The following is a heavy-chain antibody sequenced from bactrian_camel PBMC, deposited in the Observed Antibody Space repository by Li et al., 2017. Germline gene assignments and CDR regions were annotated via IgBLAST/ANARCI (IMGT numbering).Heavy chain of an antibody. Sequence: DVQLVESGGGLVQPGGSLRLSCTAPGFTFSSYDMTWVRQGPGKGLEWVSAINSEGGSTYYADSVKGRFTISRDNTKNTVWLQMNTLKPEDTATYYCAEGRGSRGEHCYSLNYWGQGTQVTVS. CDR1: GFTFSSYD. CDR2: INSEGGST. V-gene: IGHV3S40*01. J-gene: IGHJ4*01. D-gene: IGHD6*01. CDR3: AEGRGSRGEHCYSLNY.